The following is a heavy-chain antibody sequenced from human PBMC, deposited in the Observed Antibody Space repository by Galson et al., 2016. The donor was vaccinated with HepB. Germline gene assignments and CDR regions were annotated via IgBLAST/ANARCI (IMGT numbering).Heavy chain of an antibody. D-gene: IGHD3-16*01. Sequence: SLRLSCAASGFTISSYGMHWVRQAPGKGLEWVAVIWYDGSNKYYADSVKGRFTISRDNSKYTLYLQMNSLRPEDTAVYYCARDSAWGYSDYWGQGTLVTVSS. V-gene: IGHV3-33*01. CDR3: ARDSAWGYSDY. CDR2: IWYDGSNK. CDR1: GFTISSYG. J-gene: IGHJ4*02.